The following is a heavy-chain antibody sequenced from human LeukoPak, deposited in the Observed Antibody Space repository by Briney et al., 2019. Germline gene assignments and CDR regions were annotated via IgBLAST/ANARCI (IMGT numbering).Heavy chain of an antibody. J-gene: IGHJ2*01. CDR1: GGSISSSSYY. CDR3: ARHIRYSSGANWYFDL. V-gene: IGHV4-39*01. D-gene: IGHD3-22*01. Sequence: PSETLSLTCTVSGGSISSSSYYWGWIRQPPGKGLEWIGSIYYSGSTNYNPSLKSRVTISVDTSKNQFSLKLSSVTAADTAVYYCARHIRYSSGANWYFDLWGRGTLVTVSS. CDR2: IYYSGST.